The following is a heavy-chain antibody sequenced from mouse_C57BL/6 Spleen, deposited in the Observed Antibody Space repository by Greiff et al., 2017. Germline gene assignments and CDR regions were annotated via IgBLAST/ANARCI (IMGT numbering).Heavy chain of an antibody. J-gene: IGHJ3*01. CDR2: IDPENGDT. Sequence: EVKLQESGAELVRPGASVKLSCTASGFNIKDDYMHWVKQRPEQGLEWIGWIDPENGDTEYASKFQGKATITADTSSNTAYLQLSSLTSEDTAVYYCTTPPGSSYLAYWGQGTLVTVSA. D-gene: IGHD1-1*01. V-gene: IGHV14-4*01. CDR3: TTPPGSSYLAY. CDR1: GFNIKDDY.